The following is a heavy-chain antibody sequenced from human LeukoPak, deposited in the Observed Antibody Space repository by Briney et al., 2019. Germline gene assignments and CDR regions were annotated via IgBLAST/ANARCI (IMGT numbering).Heavy chain of an antibody. Sequence: GGSLRLSCAASGFTFSDYAMSWVRQAPGKGLEWVSAISGRGGSTYYADSVKGRFTISRDNSKDTLYLQMNSLRAEDTAVYYCAKATALYYYYMDVWGKGTTVTVSS. J-gene: IGHJ6*03. V-gene: IGHV3-23*01. CDR1: GFTFSDYA. CDR2: ISGRGGST. CDR3: AKATALYYYYMDV. D-gene: IGHD5-18*01.